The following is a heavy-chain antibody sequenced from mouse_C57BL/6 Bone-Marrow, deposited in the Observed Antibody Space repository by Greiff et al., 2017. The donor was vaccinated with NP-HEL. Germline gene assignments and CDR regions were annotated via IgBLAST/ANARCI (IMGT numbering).Heavy chain of an antibody. J-gene: IGHJ2*01. D-gene: IGHD2-10*02. Sequence: VQLQQSGAELARPGASVKLSCKASGYTFTSYGISWVKQRTGQGLEWIGEIYPRSGNTYYNEKFKGKATLTADKSSSTAYVELRSLTSEDSAVYFCARPYGNYVYFDYWGQGTTLTVSS. CDR3: ARPYGNYVYFDY. CDR1: GYTFTSYG. CDR2: IYPRSGNT. V-gene: IGHV1-81*01.